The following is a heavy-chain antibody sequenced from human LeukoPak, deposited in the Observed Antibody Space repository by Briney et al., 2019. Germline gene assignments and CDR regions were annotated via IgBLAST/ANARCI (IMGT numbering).Heavy chain of an antibody. CDR2: IKSKTDGGTT. D-gene: IGHD2/OR15-2a*01. V-gene: IGHV3-15*01. J-gene: IGHJ4*02. CDR1: EFTFTNAW. Sequence: PGGSLRLSCACSEFTFTNAWMSWVRQAPGRGLEWVGRIKSKTDGGTTDYAAPMKGRFTISRDDSKNTLYLQMNSLKTEDTAVYYCTTDGFPPHFFDFWGQGTLVTVSS. CDR3: TTDGFPPHFFDF.